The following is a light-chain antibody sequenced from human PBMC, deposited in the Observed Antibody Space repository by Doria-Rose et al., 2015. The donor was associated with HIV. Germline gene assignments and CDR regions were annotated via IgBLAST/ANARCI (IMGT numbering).Light chain of an antibody. Sequence: QSVLIQPASVSGFPGQSITVSCTGTSSDIGGYNYVSWYQQHPGKAPKLIIYDVSDRPSGVSNRFSGFKSDNTASLTISGLRAEDEADYYCNSYTNSSSLVVFGTGTKVSVL. V-gene: IGLV2-14*03. CDR1: SSDIGGYNY. CDR2: DVS. J-gene: IGLJ1*01. CDR3: NSYTNSSSLVV.